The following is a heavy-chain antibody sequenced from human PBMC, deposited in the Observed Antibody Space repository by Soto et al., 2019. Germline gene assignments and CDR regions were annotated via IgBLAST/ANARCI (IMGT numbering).Heavy chain of an antibody. D-gene: IGHD3-16*01. Sequence: GESLKISCEASGYNFGNYWIGWVRQMPGKGLEWMGIIYPGNSSTRYSPSFQGQVTISADKSISTAYLQWSSLTASDTAIYYCARHTLPCSASTCYGMDVWGQGTTVTVSS. CDR1: GYNFGNYW. CDR2: IYPGNSST. CDR3: ARHTLPCSASTCYGMDV. J-gene: IGHJ6*02. V-gene: IGHV5-51*01.